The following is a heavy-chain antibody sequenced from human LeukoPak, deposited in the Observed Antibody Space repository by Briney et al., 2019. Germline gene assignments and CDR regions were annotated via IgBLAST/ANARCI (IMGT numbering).Heavy chain of an antibody. J-gene: IGHJ4*02. CDR2: ISAYNGNT. CDR3: ARVNSRIAAAAVGY. D-gene: IGHD6-13*01. Sequence: ASVKVSCKASGYTFTSYGISWVRQAPGQGLEWMGWISAYNGNTNYAQKLQGRVTMTTDTSTSTAYMELRSLRSDDTAVYYCARVNSRIAAAAVGYWGQGTLVTVSS. V-gene: IGHV1-18*01. CDR1: GYTFTSYG.